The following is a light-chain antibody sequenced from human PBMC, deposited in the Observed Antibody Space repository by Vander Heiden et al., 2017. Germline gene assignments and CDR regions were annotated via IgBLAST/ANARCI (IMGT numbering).Light chain of an antibody. CDR1: NSNIGINY. J-gene: IGLJ3*02. CDR3: AAWDDRLSGVV. CDR2: ND. Sequence: QSVLTQPPSASGTPGQRVTISCSGSNSNIGINYVSWYQQLPGTAPKLLLHNDLRPSGVPDRISGSKSGTSASLAISGLRSEDEADYFCAAWDDRLSGVVFGGGTKLTVL. V-gene: IGLV1-47*01.